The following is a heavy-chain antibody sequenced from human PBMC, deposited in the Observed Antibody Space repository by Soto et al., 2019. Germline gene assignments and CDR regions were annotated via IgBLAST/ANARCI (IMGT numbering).Heavy chain of an antibody. CDR1: GSSLIDTP. CDR3: ATQKADYSFDY. D-gene: IGHD2-21*02. J-gene: IGHJ4*02. V-gene: IGHV1-24*01. Sequence: QVQLVQSGAQVQRPGASVMVSCKVSGSSLIDTPIHWVRQVPGKGLEWMGGFDLEERKYIYAQKIQSRVTMTDDSSTVIAFMDLGSLGSADTAVYYCATQKADYSFDYWGQGTLVTVSS. CDR2: FDLEERKY.